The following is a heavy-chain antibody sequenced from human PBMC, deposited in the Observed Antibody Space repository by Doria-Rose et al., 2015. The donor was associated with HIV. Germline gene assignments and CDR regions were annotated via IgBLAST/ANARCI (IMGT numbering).Heavy chain of an antibody. J-gene: IGHJ4*02. CDR2: IFSDDER. D-gene: IGHD6-13*01. CDR3: ARIKSSRWYHKYYFDF. Sequence: QVTLKESGPVQVKPTETLTLTCTVSGVSLSSPGMGVSWIRQPPGKALEWLANIFSDDERSYKTSLKSGLTISRGTSKSQVVLTMTDMDPGDTATYYCARIKSSRWYHKYYFDFWGQGTLVIVSA. V-gene: IGHV2-26*01. CDR1: GVSLSSPGMG.